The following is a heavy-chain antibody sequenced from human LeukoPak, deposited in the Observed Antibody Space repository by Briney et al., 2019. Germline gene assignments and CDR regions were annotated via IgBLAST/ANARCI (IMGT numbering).Heavy chain of an antibody. CDR3: TRDPSGGPRGPGGYSYGLSLKYDY. J-gene: IGHJ4*02. CDR1: GFTFSSYG. V-gene: IGHV3-49*04. Sequence: GGSLRLSCAASGFTFSSYGMHWVRQAPGKGREWVGFTKNKTNRGTTEYAASVKRRSTISRDDSKSLAYLQMNSLKTEDTAVYYYTRDPSGGPRGPGGYSYGLSLKYDYWGQGTLVTVSS. D-gene: IGHD5-18*01. CDR2: TKNKTNRGTT.